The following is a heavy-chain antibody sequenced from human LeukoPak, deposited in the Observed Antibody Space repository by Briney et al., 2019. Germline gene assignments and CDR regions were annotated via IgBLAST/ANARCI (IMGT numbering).Heavy chain of an antibody. CDR2: ISYYGTKK. J-gene: IGHJ4*02. D-gene: IGHD6-6*01. CDR3: AREAEFSSSPTFDS. V-gene: IGHV3-30*04. CDR1: GFNFNNHA. Sequence: GRPLRLSCAASGFNFNNHALHWVRHAPGKGLEWVTLISYYGTKKYYADPEKGRFTVVRDKYSNTVQLQMQSLRTEDTGISYCAREAEFSSSPTFDSWGQGVLVTVSS.